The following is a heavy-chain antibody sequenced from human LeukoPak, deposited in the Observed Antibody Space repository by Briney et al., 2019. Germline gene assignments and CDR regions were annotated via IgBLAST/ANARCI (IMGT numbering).Heavy chain of an antibody. CDR1: EYTFSGHF. J-gene: IGHJ3*01. V-gene: IGHV1-2*02. CDR3: AQSIAVPRIPTFDV. Sequence: ASVSVSCKASEYTFSGHFIHWMRQAPGQGLEWVGWINPNSGGTNYAQKFQGRVTLTRDTSAGTAYMDLSSLRSDDTAVYYCAQSIAVPRIPTFDVWGQGTVVAVCS. D-gene: IGHD6-19*01. CDR2: INPNSGGT.